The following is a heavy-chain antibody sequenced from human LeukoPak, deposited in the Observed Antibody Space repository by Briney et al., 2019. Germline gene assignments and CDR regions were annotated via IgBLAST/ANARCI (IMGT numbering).Heavy chain of an antibody. CDR2: TSYDETHK. D-gene: IGHD6-13*01. CDR1: GFTFSSYA. J-gene: IGHJ6*02. V-gene: IGHV3-30-3*01. CDR3: AKGGSSWYVGYYYYYYGMDV. Sequence: GGSLRLSCAASGFTFSSYAMHWVRQAPGKGLEWVSVTSYDETHKYYADSVKGRFTISRDNSKNTLYLQMNSLRAEDTAVYYCAKGGSSWYVGYYYYYYGMDVWGQGTTVTVSS.